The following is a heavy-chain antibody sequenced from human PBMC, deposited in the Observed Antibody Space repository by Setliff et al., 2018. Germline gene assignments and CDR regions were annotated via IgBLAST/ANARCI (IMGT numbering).Heavy chain of an antibody. CDR2: INTNTGNP. D-gene: IGHD6-6*01. V-gene: IGHV7-4-1*02. CDR3: ARGEYTSLPSGVYYHMDV. CDR1: GYTFSSYA. Sequence: ASVKVSCKASGYTFSSYAMNWVRQAPGQGLEWMGWINTNTGNPTYAQGSTGRFVFSLDTSVGTTYLQISSLKAEDTAVYYCARGEYTSLPSGVYYHMDVWGKGTTVTVAS. J-gene: IGHJ6*03.